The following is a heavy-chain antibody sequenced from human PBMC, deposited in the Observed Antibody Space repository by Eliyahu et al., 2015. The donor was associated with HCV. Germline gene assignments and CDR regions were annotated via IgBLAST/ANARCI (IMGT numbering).Heavy chain of an antibody. V-gene: IGHV1-18*01. Sequence: QVQLVQSGAEVKRPGASVKVSCKASGYTFTMSGISWVRQAPGQGLEWMGYISVYNGYTNYAQSLRGRVTMTTDTSTSTAYLELRSLRSDDAAIYYCARDVAYCSGGICYPTDLPVFDIWGQGTMVTVSS. J-gene: IGHJ3*02. CDR1: GYTFTMSG. CDR3: ARDVAYCSGGICYPTDLPVFDI. CDR2: ISVYNGYT. D-gene: IGHD2-15*01.